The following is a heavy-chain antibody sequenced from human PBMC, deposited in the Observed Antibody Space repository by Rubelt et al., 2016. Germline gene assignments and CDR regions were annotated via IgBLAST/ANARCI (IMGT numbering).Heavy chain of an antibody. Sequence: KGLEWVSYISSSSSTIYYADSVKGRFTISRDNAKNSLYLQMNSLRAEDTAVYYCARDSGDFDYWGQGTLVTVSS. V-gene: IGHV3-48*04. CDR2: ISSSSSTI. CDR3: ARDSGDFDY. D-gene: IGHD3-10*01. J-gene: IGHJ4*02.